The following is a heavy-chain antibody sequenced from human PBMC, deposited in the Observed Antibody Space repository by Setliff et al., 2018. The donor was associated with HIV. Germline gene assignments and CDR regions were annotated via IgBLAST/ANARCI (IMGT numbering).Heavy chain of an antibody. Sequence: PSETLSLTCTVSGGSISSYYWSWIRQPPGKGLEWIGYIYPSGSTNYNPSLKSRVTISVDTSKNQFSLKLSSVTAADTAVYYCARVWFGELSSGFDYWGQGTLVTVSS. CDR3: ARVWFGELSSGFDY. CDR1: GGSISSYY. J-gene: IGHJ4*02. V-gene: IGHV4-4*09. CDR2: IYPSGST. D-gene: IGHD3-10*01.